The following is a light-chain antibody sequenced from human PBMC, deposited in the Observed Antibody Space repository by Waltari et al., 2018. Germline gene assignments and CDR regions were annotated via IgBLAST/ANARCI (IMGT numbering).Light chain of an antibody. CDR1: QSISRF. CDR3: QKYGTLPAT. CDR2: DAS. Sequence: DIFLTQSPGTLSLSPGEGAHLSCRNIQSISRFLAWYQRKPGLAPRLLIYDASTRATGSPDSFSGSGSGTDLSRTISVLEPEDFAVYYCQKYGTLPATFGQGTKVEIK. V-gene: IGKV3-20*01. J-gene: IGKJ1*01.